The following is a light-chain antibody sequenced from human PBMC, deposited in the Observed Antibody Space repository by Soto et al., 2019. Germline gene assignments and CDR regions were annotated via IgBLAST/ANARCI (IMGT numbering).Light chain of an antibody. V-gene: IGKV3-20*01. J-gene: IGKJ1*01. Sequence: EVVLTQSQGTLSLSPRERATPSCRASQSVSNNYLAWYQHKPGQAPRLLIYGAANRAPGIPDRFSGSGSGPDFTLTISRLEPEDSAVYYWQQYAASPRTFGQGTLVEGK. CDR3: QQYAASPRT. CDR1: QSVSNNY. CDR2: GAA.